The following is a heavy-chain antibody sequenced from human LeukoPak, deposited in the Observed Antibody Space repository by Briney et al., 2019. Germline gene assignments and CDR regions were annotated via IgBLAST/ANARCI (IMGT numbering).Heavy chain of an antibody. CDR3: AGGATPGVF. V-gene: IGHV4-34*01. CDR1: GGSFSGYY. Sequence: SETLSLTCGVYGGSFSGYYWTWIRQPPGKGLEWIEEINHSGSTNYIPSLKSRVTVSLDTSKNQFSLKLTSVTAADTAVYYCAGGATPGVFWGQGTLVTVSS. CDR2: INHSGST. D-gene: IGHD3-10*01. J-gene: IGHJ4*02.